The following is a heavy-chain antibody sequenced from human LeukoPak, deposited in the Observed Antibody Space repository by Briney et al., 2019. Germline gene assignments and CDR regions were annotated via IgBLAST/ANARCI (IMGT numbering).Heavy chain of an antibody. CDR1: GGSLSSHY. CDR3: ARQTGRLDP. Sequence: SETLSLTCTVPGGSLSSHYWSWIRQPPGKGLEWIGYIYYNGNTNYNPSLKSRVTISVDTSNDQFSLKVNSVTATDTAMYYCARQTGRLDPWGQGTLVTVSS. J-gene: IGHJ5*02. CDR2: IYYNGNT. V-gene: IGHV4-59*11.